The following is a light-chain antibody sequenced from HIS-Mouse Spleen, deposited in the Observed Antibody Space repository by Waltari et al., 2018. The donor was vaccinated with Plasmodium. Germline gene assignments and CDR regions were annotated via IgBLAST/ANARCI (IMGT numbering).Light chain of an antibody. CDR2: GAS. V-gene: IGKV3-20*01. CDR1: QSFSSN. Sequence: EIVMTKSPATLSVSPGDRATLSCRASQSFSSNLAWYQQKPGQAPRLLIYGASSRATGIPDRFSGSGSGTDFTLTISRLEPEDFAVYYCQQYGSSPYTFGQGTKLEIK. J-gene: IGKJ2*01. CDR3: QQYGSSPYT.